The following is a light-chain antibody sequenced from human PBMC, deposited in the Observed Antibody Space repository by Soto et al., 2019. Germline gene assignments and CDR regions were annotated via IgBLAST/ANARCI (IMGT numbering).Light chain of an antibody. CDR1: QGVTTN. CDR2: DVS. CDR3: QQYNNWPYS. J-gene: IGKJ5*01. V-gene: IGKV3-15*01. Sequence: EIVMTQSAYTLSGSPGERATLSCRAGQGVTTNFAWYQQKSGQSPRLLIYDVSIRATGVPARFSGTVYETDFNLTISGLQSEDSAVYFCQQYNNWPYSFGQGTRLEIK.